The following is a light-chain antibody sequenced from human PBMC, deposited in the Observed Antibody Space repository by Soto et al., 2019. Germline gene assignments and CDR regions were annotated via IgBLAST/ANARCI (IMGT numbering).Light chain of an antibody. J-gene: IGKJ4*01. CDR2: WAS. CDR3: QQYHSTLPT. CDR1: QSVLYSSNNKNY. V-gene: IGKV4-1*01. Sequence: DIVMTQSPDSLAVSLGERATINCKSSQSVLYSSNNKNYLAWYQQKPGQPPKLLIYWASTRESGVPDRFSGSGSGTDFTLTISSLQAEDVAVYYCQQYHSTLPTFGGGTKVEIK.